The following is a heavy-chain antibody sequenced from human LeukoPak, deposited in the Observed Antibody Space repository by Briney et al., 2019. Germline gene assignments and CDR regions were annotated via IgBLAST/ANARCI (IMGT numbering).Heavy chain of an antibody. CDR2: ISSSSSTI. J-gene: IGHJ3*02. V-gene: IGHV3-48*04. CDR3: ARGAYGSGSYYDAFDI. Sequence: PGGALRLSCAASGFTFSSYSMNWVRQAPGKGREGVSYISSSSSTIYYADSVKGRFTISRDNAKNSLYLQMNSLRAEDTAVYYCARGAYGSGSYYDAFDIWGQGTMVTVSS. D-gene: IGHD3-10*01. CDR1: GFTFSSYS.